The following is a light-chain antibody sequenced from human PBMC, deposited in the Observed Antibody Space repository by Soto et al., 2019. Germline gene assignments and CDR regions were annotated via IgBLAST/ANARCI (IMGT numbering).Light chain of an antibody. CDR3: QQLLSYPIT. V-gene: IGKV3D-15*01. Sequence: ELVMTQSPATLSVSPGERATLSCRASETVRSNLAWYQQKPGQAPRLLIYAASTRATGIPARFIGNGSGTEFTLTISSLQSEDFATYYCQQLLSYPITFGQGTRLEIK. CDR2: AAS. CDR1: ETVRSN. J-gene: IGKJ5*01.